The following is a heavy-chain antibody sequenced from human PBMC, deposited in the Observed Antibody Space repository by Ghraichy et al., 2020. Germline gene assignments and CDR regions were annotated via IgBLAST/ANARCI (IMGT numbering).Heavy chain of an antibody. CDR1: GFTFSSYD. CDR2: IDTAGDT. CDR3: ARDGGNSDWYFDL. Sequence: GGSLRLSCTASGFTFSSYDIHWVRQAAGKGLEWVSGIDTAGDTYYPDSVKGRLTISRENAKNSLYLQMNSLRAGDTAVYYCARDGGNSDWYFDLWGRGTLVTVSS. J-gene: IGHJ2*01. V-gene: IGHV3-13*01. D-gene: IGHD4-23*01.